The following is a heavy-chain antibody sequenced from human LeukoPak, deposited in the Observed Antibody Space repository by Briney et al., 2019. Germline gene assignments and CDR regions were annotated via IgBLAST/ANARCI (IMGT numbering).Heavy chain of an antibody. CDR3: AKLLNDYGDYYFDY. CDR2: ISARDGST. V-gene: IGHV3-23*01. D-gene: IGHD4-17*01. CDR1: GFTFGIYA. Sequence: GGYLRLSCAASGFTFGIYAMSWVRQAPGQGLDWVSAISARDGSTYYADSVKGRFTISRDNSKNTLYLQMNSLRAEDTAVYYCAKLLNDYGDYYFDYWGQGTLVTVSS. J-gene: IGHJ4*02.